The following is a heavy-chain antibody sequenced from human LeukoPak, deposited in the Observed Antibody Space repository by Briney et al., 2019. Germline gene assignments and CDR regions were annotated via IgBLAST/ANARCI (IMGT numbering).Heavy chain of an antibody. V-gene: IGHV4-59*12. CDR2: IYYSGST. Sequence: SETLSLTCTVSGGSISSYYWSWIRQPPGKGLEWIGYIYYSGSTNYNSSLKSRVTISVDTSKNQFSPNLSSVTAADTAVYYCARDPSLRVVAVAPPGAFDIWGQGTMVTVSS. CDR1: GGSISSYY. D-gene: IGHD6-19*01. CDR3: ARDPSLRVVAVAPPGAFDI. J-gene: IGHJ3*02.